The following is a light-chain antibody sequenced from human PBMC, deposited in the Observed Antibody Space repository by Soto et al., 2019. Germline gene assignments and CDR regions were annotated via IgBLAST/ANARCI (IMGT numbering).Light chain of an antibody. CDR2: SNN. J-gene: IGLJ2*01. V-gene: IGLV1-44*01. Sequence: QAVVTQPPSASGTPGQRVTISCSGSSSNIGSNTVNWYQQLPGTAHKLLIYSNNQRPSGVPDRFSGSKSGTSASLAISGLQSEDEADYYCAAWDDSLNGQVVFGGGTKLTVL. CDR3: AAWDDSLNGQVV. CDR1: SSNIGSNT.